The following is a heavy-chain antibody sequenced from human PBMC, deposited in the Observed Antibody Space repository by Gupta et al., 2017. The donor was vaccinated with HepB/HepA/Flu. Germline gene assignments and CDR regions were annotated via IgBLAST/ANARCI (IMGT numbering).Heavy chain of an antibody. CDR1: GSTFLSSA. CDR3: AKVRDKRCSSSSCRPGEGDS. J-gene: IGHJ4*02. D-gene: IGHD2-15*01. V-gene: IGHV3-23*01. CDR2: MSGSGVST. Sequence: EVPLLESGGGLVQLGGSLRLSCAASGSTFLSSAVSGVRHAQGKGLEWVSVMSGSGVSTYYAESVKGRFTISRDNSKNTLYLKMNSLRAEDTDVYYCAKVRDKRCSSSSCRPGEGDSWGQGTLVTVSP.